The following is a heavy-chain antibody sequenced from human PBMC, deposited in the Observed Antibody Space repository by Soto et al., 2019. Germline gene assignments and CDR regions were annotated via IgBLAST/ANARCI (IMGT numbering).Heavy chain of an antibody. J-gene: IGHJ4*02. CDR1: GLTFSSYS. CDR3: ASGRPIDY. Sequence: EVQLVESGGGLVNPGGSLRLSCAASGLTFSSYSMNWVRQAPGKGLEWVSSISTSSSYMYYADSVRGRFTISRDNAKNSLYLQMNSLRAEDTAVYYCASGRPIDYWGQGTLVTVSS. V-gene: IGHV3-21*01. CDR2: ISTSSSYM.